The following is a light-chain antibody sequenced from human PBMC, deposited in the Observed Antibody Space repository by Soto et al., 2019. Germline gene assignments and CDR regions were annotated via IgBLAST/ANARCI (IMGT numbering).Light chain of an antibody. CDR1: QSISSY. J-gene: IGKJ4*01. CDR2: DAS. Sequence: DIQMTQSPSSLSASVGDRVTITCRASQSISSYLNWYQQKPVKAPKLLIYDASSLQSGVPSRFSGSGSGTDFTLTISNLQPEDFATYYCQQRSRTPLTFGGGTKVEIK. CDR3: QQRSRTPLT. V-gene: IGKV1-39*01.